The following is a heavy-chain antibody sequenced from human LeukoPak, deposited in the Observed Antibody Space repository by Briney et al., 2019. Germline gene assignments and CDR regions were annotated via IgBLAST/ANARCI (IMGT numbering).Heavy chain of an antibody. CDR3: ARESLEYSSSSDAFDI. CDR2: ISPYNGNT. D-gene: IGHD6-6*01. J-gene: IGHJ3*02. Sequence: ASVKVSCKASGNTFTSYGISWVRQAPGQGLEWMGWISPYNGNTNYAQKLQGRVTLTTDTSTSTAYIELRSLRSDDTAVYYCARESLEYSSSSDAFDIWGQGTMVTVSS. CDR1: GNTFTSYG. V-gene: IGHV1-18*01.